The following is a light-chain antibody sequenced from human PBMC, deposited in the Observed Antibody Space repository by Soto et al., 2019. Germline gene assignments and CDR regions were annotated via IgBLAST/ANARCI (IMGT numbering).Light chain of an antibody. CDR2: LNSDGSH. CDR1: SGHSSYA. Sequence: QPVLTQSPSASASLGASVKLTCTLSSGHSSYAIAWHQQQPEKGPRYLMKLNSDGSHSKGDGIPDSFSGSSSGAERYLTISSLQSEDEADYYCQTWGTGGVVFVGGTKVTVL. CDR3: QTWGTGGVV. V-gene: IGLV4-69*01. J-gene: IGLJ2*01.